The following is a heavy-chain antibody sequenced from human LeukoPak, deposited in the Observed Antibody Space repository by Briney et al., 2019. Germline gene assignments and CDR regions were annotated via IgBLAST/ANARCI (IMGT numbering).Heavy chain of an antibody. CDR2: IKPDGSEK. J-gene: IGHJ6*02. Sequence: GGSLRLSCAASGFTFNYYWMSWVRQTPGKGLEWLANIKPDGSEKYYVDSVRGRFTISRDNAKSSVHLQMNGLRAEDTAIYYCARDGHYFAMDVWGQGTTVTVSS. CDR1: GFTFNYYW. CDR3: ARDGHYFAMDV. V-gene: IGHV3-7*03.